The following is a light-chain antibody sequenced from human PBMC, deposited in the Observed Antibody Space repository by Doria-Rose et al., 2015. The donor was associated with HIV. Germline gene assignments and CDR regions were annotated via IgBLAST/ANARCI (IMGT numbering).Light chain of an antibody. J-gene: IGKJ5*01. CDR1: QNINNY. Sequence: VGDRVTITCRASQNINNYLTWYQQKPGKAPKLLIFAASTLQTGVPSRFSGGGSGTEFTLTITSLQPEDFAIYSCQQSYSTLPITFGQGTRLEIK. CDR2: AAS. CDR3: QQSYSTLPIT. V-gene: IGKV1-39*01.